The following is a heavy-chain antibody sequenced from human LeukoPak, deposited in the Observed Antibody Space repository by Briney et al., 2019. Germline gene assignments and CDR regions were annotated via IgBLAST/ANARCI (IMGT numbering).Heavy chain of an antibody. CDR3: ARATVDTAMVWNY. Sequence: SETLSLTCTVSGGSVSSHYGSWIRQPPDKGLEWIGYVYHSGSTDYNPSLKSRVTISMDTSKNRFSLKLRSVTTADTAVYYCARATVDTAMVWNYWGQGVLVTVSS. CDR1: GGSVSSHY. J-gene: IGHJ4*02. CDR2: VYHSGST. V-gene: IGHV4-59*02. D-gene: IGHD5-18*01.